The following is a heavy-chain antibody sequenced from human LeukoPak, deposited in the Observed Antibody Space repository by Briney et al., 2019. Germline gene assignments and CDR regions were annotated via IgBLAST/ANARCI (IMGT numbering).Heavy chain of an antibody. J-gene: IGHJ3*02. CDR1: GFTFSSYG. CDR2: IKQDGSEK. CDR3: AGIEIVVVAADTDAFDI. V-gene: IGHV3-7*01. D-gene: IGHD2-15*01. Sequence: PGGSLRLSCAASGFTFSSYGMHWVRQAPGKGLEWVANIKQDGSEKYYVDSVKGRFTISRDNAKNSLYLQMNSLRAEDTAVYYCAGIEIVVVAADTDAFDIWGQGTMVTVSS.